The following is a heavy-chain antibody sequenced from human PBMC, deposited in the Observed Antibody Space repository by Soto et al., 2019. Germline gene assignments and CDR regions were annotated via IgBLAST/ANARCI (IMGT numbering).Heavy chain of an antibody. J-gene: IGHJ4*02. CDR3: AKYRRTDAEGYSFDF. V-gene: IGHV4-59*01. CDR2: IHYTGST. Sequence: QVQLQESGPGLVKPSETLSLTCTVSGGSISGSYWSWIRQTPGKVLEWIGFIHYTGSTNYNTSPKSRVTMSVDSAKNQFSLQLRSVTAADTAVYFCAKYRRTDAEGYSFDFWGQGALVTVSS. CDR1: GGSISGSY. D-gene: IGHD2-15*01.